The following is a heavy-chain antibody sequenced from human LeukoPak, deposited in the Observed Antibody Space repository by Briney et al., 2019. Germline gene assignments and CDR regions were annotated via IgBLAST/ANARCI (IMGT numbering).Heavy chain of an antibody. D-gene: IGHD3-3*01. CDR3: ARGAYDFWSGYWSQYYYYYYMDV. Sequence: SETLSLTCTVSGGSISSYYWSWIRQPAGKGLEWIGRIYTSGSTTYNPSLKSRVTMSVDTSKNQFSLKLRSVTAADTAVYYCARGAYDFWSGYWSQYYYYYYMDVWGKGTTVTVSS. CDR2: IYTSGST. CDR1: GGSISSYY. J-gene: IGHJ6*03. V-gene: IGHV4-4*07.